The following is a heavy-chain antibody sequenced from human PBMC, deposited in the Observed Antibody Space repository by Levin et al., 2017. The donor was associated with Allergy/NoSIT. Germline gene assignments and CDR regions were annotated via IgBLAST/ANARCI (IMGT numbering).Heavy chain of an antibody. CDR1: GFTFSSYG. J-gene: IGHJ3*02. CDR3: ARNWRSAFDI. Sequence: GGSLRLSCAASGFTFSSYGMSWVRQAPGKGLEWVANTKQDGTENNYVDSVRGRFTISKDNPKNSVYLQMTSLRVEDTAVYYCARNWRSAFDIWGQGTVVTVSS. V-gene: IGHV3-7*04. CDR2: TKQDGTEN. D-gene: IGHD2-8*02.